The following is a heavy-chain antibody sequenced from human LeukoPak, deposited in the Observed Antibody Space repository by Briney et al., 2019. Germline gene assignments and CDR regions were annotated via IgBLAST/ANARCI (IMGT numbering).Heavy chain of an antibody. CDR3: AKDPDCTSGICYTFFDY. J-gene: IGHJ4*02. D-gene: IGHD2-8*01. CDR1: GFTVSTNY. Sequence: GGSLRLSCAASGFTVSTNYMSWVRQAPGKGLEWVSFIYSDGSTYYADSVKGRFTISRDNSKNTLYLQMNSLRAEDTAVYYCAKDPDCTSGICYTFFDYWGQGTLVTVSS. CDR2: IYSDGST. V-gene: IGHV3-53*01.